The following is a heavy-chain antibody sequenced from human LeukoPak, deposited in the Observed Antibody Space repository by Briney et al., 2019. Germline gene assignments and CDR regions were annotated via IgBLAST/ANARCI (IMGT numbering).Heavy chain of an antibody. D-gene: IGHD2-21*02. CDR2: IYTSGST. CDR1: GGSISSYY. V-gene: IGHV4-4*07. Sequence: SETLSLTCTVSGGSISSYYWSWIRQPPGKGLEWIGRIYTSGSTNYNPSLKSRVTMSVDTSKNQFSLKLSSVTAADTAVYYCARGRVVVTVIYYYYYMDVWGKGTTVTISS. CDR3: ARGRVVVTVIYYYYYMDV. J-gene: IGHJ6*03.